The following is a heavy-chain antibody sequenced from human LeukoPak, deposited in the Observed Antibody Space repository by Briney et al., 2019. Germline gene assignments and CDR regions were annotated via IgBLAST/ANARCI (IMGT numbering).Heavy chain of an antibody. CDR3: ARGYSSGWGLYWYFGL. V-gene: IGHV4-59*01. J-gene: IGHJ2*01. CDR1: GGSFSGYY. CDR2: IYYSGST. Sequence: SETLSLTCAVYGGSFSGYYWSWIRQPPGKGLEWIGYIYYSGSTNYNPSLKSRVTISVDTSKNQFSLKLSSVTAADTAVYYCARGYSSGWGLYWYFGLWGRGTLVTVSS. D-gene: IGHD6-19*01.